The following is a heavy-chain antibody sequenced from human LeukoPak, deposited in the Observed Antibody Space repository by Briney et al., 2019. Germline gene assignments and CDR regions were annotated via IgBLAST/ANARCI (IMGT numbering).Heavy chain of an antibody. CDR1: GGSISSYY. CDR3: ARGRKDYYGSGSLTQYYFDY. CDR2: IYYSGST. V-gene: IGHV4-59*01. Sequence: SETLSLTCTVSGGSISSYYWSWIRQPPGKGLEWIGYIYYSGSTNYNPSLKSRVTISVDTSKNQFSLKLSSVTAADTAVYYCARGRKDYYGSGSLTQYYFDYWGLGTLVTVSS. D-gene: IGHD3-10*01. J-gene: IGHJ4*02.